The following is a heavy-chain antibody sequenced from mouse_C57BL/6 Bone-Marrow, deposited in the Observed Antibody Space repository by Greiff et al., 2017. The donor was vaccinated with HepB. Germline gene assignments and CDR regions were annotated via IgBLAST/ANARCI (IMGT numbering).Heavy chain of an antibody. CDR1: GFTFTGYW. CDR2: IDPGNSET. D-gene: IGHD2-3*01. Sequence: VQLQQSGTVLVRPGASVKMSCTTSGFTFTGYWMHWVKQRPGQGLEWIGAIDPGNSETSYNQKFKGKAKLTADTSASTAYMELSSLTNEDSAVYDCTRIEGNDGYCWGQGTLVTVSA. V-gene: IGHV1-5*01. J-gene: IGHJ3*01. CDR3: TRIEGNDGYC.